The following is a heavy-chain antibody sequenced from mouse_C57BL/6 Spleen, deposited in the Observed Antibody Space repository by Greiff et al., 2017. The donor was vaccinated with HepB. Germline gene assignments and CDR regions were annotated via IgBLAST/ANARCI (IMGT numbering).Heavy chain of an antibody. V-gene: IGHV1-53*01. CDR1: GYTFTSYW. Sequence: VQLQQSGTELVKPGASVKLSCKASGYTFTSYWMHWVKQRPGQGLEWIGNINPSNGGTNYNEKFKSKATLTVDKSSSTAYLQLSSLTSEDSAFYSCALDSSGYVDYWGQGTTLTVSS. D-gene: IGHD3-2*02. J-gene: IGHJ2*01. CDR3: ALDSSGYVDY. CDR2: INPSNGGT.